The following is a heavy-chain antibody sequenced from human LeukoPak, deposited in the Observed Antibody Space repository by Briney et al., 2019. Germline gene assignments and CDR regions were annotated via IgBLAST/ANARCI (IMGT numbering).Heavy chain of an antibody. Sequence: SETLSLTCTVSGGSISNSSYYWGWIRQPPGKGLEWIGAIYYSGSTYFDPSLKSRVTMSVDTSKNQFSLKLSSVTATDTAVYFCARQYYDILTGYPYYFDYWGQGTLVTVSS. V-gene: IGHV4-39*01. CDR2: IYYSGST. CDR3: ARQYYDILTGYPYYFDY. J-gene: IGHJ4*02. D-gene: IGHD3-9*01. CDR1: GGSISNSSYY.